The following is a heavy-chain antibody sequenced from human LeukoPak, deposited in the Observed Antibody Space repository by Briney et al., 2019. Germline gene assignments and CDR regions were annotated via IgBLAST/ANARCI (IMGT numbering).Heavy chain of an antibody. V-gene: IGHV3-7*05. CDR1: GFTFSSYW. CDR2: IKEDGSEK. Sequence: GGSLRLSCAASGFTFSSYWMSWVRQAPGKGLEWVANIKEDGSEKYYVDSVRGRFTISRDNAKNSLYLQMNSLRAEDTAIYYCARDWGTSEDFFDYWGQGTLVTVSS. CDR3: ARDWGTSEDFFDY. J-gene: IGHJ4*02. D-gene: IGHD1-14*01.